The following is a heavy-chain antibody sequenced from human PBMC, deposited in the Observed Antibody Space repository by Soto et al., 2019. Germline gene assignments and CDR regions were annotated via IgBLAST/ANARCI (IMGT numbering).Heavy chain of an antibody. CDR3: ARDRGPFNWNDWPHYYYGMDV. J-gene: IGHJ6*02. D-gene: IGHD1-20*01. V-gene: IGHV3-30*03. CDR2: ISYDGSNK. CDR1: GFTFSSYG. Sequence: GGSLRLSCAASGFTFSSYGMHWVRQAPGKGLEWVAVISYDGSNKYYADSVKGRFTISRDNSKNTLYLQMNSLRAEDTAVYYCARDRGPFNWNDWPHYYYGMDVWGQGTTVTVSS.